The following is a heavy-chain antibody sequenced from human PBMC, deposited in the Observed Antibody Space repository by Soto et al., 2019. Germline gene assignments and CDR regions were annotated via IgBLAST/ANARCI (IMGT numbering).Heavy chain of an antibody. D-gene: IGHD3-9*01. J-gene: IGHJ6*02. Sequence: ASVKVSCKASGYTFTSYGISWVRQAPGQGLDWMGWISAYNGNTNYAQKLQGRVTMTTDTSTSTAYMELRSLRSDDTAVYYCARDPYDILTGYYVSYGMDVWGQGTTVTVSS. V-gene: IGHV1-18*01. CDR1: GYTFTSYG. CDR2: ISAYNGNT. CDR3: ARDPYDILTGYYVSYGMDV.